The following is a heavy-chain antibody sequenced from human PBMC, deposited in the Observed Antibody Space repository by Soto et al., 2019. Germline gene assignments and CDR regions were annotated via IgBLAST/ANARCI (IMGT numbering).Heavy chain of an antibody. CDR2: IIPIFGTA. Sequence: QVQLVQSGAEVKKPGSSVKVSCKASGGTFSSYAISWVRQAPGQGLEWLGGIIPIFGTANYAQKFKGRVTMTADESTSTAYMELSSLRSEDTSVYYCARGYYEQLVGVYWGQGTLVTVSS. CDR3: ARGYYEQLVGVY. J-gene: IGHJ4*02. D-gene: IGHD6-6*01. CDR1: GGTFSSYA. V-gene: IGHV1-69*01.